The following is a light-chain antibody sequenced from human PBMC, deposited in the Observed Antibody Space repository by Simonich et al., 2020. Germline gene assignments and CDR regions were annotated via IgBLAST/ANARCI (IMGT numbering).Light chain of an antibody. CDR1: RSDVGSYHL. CDR3: CSYAGSSTLV. V-gene: IGLV2-23*01. Sequence: QSALTQPASVSGSPGQSITISCTGTRSDVGSYHLFSWYQQHPGKAPKLMIYEGSKRPSGVSNRFSGSKSGNTASLTISGLQAEDEADYYCCSYAGSSTLVFGGGTKLTVL. J-gene: IGLJ2*01. CDR2: EGS.